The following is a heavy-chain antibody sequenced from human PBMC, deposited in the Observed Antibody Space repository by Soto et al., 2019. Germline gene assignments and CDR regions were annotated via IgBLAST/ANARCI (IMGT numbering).Heavy chain of an antibody. Sequence: SETLSLTCAVYGGSFSGYYWSWIRQPPGQGLEWIGEINQSGSTNYNPSLKSRVTISVDTAKNQFSLKLSSVTAADTAVYYCAREVIRDANWFDPWGQGTLVTVSS. CDR1: GGSFSGYY. D-gene: IGHD3-16*02. J-gene: IGHJ5*02. V-gene: IGHV4-34*01. CDR2: INQSGST. CDR3: AREVIRDANWFDP.